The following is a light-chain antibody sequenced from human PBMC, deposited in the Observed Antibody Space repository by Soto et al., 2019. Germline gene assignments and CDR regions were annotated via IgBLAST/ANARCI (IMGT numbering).Light chain of an antibody. J-gene: IGKJ4*01. Sequence: IQVTQSPSSLSASVGDRVTITCRASQGITSYLAWYQQKPGKAPKLLIYAASALKTGVSSRFSGSGYGTDFSLTTSNLQADDFATYFYQQLYCYPLTFGGGTTVEF. V-gene: IGKV1-9*01. CDR3: QQLYCYPLT. CDR1: QGITSY. CDR2: AAS.